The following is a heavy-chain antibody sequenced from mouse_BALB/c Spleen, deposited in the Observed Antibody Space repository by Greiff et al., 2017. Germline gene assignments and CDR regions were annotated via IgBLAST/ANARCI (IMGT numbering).Heavy chain of an antibody. CDR2: INPSNGGT. CDR3: TRWGGYGGYFDY. Sequence: QVQLQQPGAELVKPGASVKLSCKASGYTFTSYYMYWVKQRPGQGLEWIGEINPSNGGTNFNEKFKSKATLTVDKSSSTAYMQLSSLTSEDSAVYYCTRWGGYGGYFDYWGQGTTLTVSS. J-gene: IGHJ2*01. V-gene: IGHV1S81*02. CDR1: GYTFTSYY. D-gene: IGHD1-1*01.